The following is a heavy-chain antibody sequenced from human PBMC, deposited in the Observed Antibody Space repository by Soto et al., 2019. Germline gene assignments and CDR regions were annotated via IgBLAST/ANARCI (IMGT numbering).Heavy chain of an antibody. D-gene: IGHD4-17*01. CDR1: GFTFSSYW. CDR3: ARDLEGYGDYVLNAFDI. J-gene: IGHJ3*02. Sequence: EVQLVESGGGLVQPGGSLRLSCAASGFTFSSYWMHWVRQAPGKGLVWVSRINSDGSSTSYADSVKGRFTISRDNAKNTLYMQMNSLRADDTVVYYCARDLEGYGDYVLNAFDIWGQGTMVTVSS. V-gene: IGHV3-74*01. CDR2: INSDGSST.